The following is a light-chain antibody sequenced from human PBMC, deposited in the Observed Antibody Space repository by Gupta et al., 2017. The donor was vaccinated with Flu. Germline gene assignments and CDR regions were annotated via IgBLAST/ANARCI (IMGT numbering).Light chain of an antibody. CDR3: SSYAGNDNYV. J-gene: IGLJ1*01. V-gene: IGLV2-8*01. CDR1: STDIGGYQL. Sequence: QSALTQPPSASGSPGQSVTISCTGTSTDIGGYQLVSWYQHHPGKAPKLIIYKVTSRPPGVPDRFSGSKSVNTASLTVSGLQAEDEAYYYCSSYAGNDNYVFGTGTEVTVL. CDR2: KVT.